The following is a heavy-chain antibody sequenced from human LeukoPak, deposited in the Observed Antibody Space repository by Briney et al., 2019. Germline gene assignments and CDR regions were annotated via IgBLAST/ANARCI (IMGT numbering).Heavy chain of an antibody. CDR3: ASAHYLLVFDY. J-gene: IGHJ4*02. CDR1: GFTVSSNY. CDR2: IYSGGNT. V-gene: IGHV3-53*01. D-gene: IGHD2-15*01. Sequence: PGGSLRLSCAASGFTVSSNYMSWVRQAPGKGLEWVSVIYSGGNTYYADSVKGRFTISRDNSKNTLYLQMNSLRVEDTAVYYCASAHYLLVFDYWGQGTLVTVSS.